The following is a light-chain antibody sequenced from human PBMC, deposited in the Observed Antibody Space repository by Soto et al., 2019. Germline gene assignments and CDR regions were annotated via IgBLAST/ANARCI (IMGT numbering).Light chain of an antibody. Sequence: EIVMTQSPATLSVSPGQRATLSCRASQSVSSNLAWYQQKPGQAPRLLIYGASTRATGIPARFSGSGSGTEFTLTISSLHSEDFAVYYCQQYNNWPLTFGGGTKWIS. V-gene: IGKV3-15*01. CDR2: GAS. J-gene: IGKJ4*01. CDR3: QQYNNWPLT. CDR1: QSVSSN.